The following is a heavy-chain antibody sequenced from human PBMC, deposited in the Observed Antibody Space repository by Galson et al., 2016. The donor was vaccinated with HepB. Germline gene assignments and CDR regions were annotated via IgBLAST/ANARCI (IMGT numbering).Heavy chain of an antibody. CDR3: TTWPPGDFWSGYYLDH. J-gene: IGHJ4*02. CDR1: GFAFYSYA. D-gene: IGHD3-3*01. CDR2: IKSRTDGGTT. V-gene: IGHV3-15*01. Sequence: SLRLSCAASGFAFYSYAMHWVRQAPGKGLEWVGRIKSRTDGGTTDYAAPVKGRFTISRDDSKNTLYLQMNSLKTEDTAVYYCTTWPPGDFWSGYYLDHWGQGTLVTVSS.